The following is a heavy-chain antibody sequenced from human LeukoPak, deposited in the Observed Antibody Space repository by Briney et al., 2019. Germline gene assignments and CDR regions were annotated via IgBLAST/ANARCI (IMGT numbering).Heavy chain of an antibody. CDR2: ISYDGSNK. CDR1: GFTFSSYA. CDR3: ARDDSLLQFGC. D-gene: IGHD5-24*01. V-gene: IGHV3-30*04. Sequence: GGSLRLSCAASGFTFSSYAMHWVRQAPGKGLEWVAVISYDGSNKYYADSVKGRFTISRDNSKNTLYLQMNSLRAEDTAVYYCARDDSLLQFGCWGQETLVTVSS. J-gene: IGHJ4*02.